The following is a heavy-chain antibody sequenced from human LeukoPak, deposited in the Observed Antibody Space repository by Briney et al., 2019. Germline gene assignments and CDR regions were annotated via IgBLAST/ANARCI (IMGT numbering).Heavy chain of an antibody. Sequence: GGSLRLSCAASGFTFDDYAMHWVRQAPGKGLEWVSGFSWNSGSIGYADSVKGRFTISRDNAKNSVYLQMNSLRAEDMALYYCAKAQGPTVVTAFDYWGQGTLVTVSS. CDR1: GFTFDDYA. D-gene: IGHD4-23*01. CDR2: FSWNSGSI. CDR3: AKAQGPTVVTAFDY. J-gene: IGHJ4*02. V-gene: IGHV3-9*03.